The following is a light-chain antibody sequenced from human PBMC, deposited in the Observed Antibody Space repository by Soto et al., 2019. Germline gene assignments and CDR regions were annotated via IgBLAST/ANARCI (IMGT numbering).Light chain of an antibody. CDR1: QSLLHSDGNTY. J-gene: IGKJ2*01. CDR2: KVS. CDR3: IQATQFQFT. Sequence: EIVMTQTPLSSLVTLGQPASISCRSSQSLLHSDGNTYLSWLQQRPGQPPRLLIYKVSNRFSVVPDRCSGSGTGTDFTLKISRVEAEDVGIYYCIQATQFQFTFGQGTKLEIK. V-gene: IGKV2-24*01.